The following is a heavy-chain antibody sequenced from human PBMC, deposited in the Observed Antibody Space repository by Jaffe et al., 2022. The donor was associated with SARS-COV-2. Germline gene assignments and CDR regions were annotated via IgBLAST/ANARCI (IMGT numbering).Heavy chain of an antibody. CDR3: ARDPYGSGGWYDY. Sequence: EVQLVESGGGLVQPGGSLRLSCAASGFTFSSYWMNWVRQAPGKGLEWVANIKQDGSDKYYVDSVKGRFTISRDNAKNSLYLQMNSLRVEDTAVYYCARDPYGSGGWYDYWGRGTLVTVSS. D-gene: IGHD3-10*01. CDR1: GFTFSSYW. CDR2: IKQDGSDK. V-gene: IGHV3-7*03. J-gene: IGHJ4*02.